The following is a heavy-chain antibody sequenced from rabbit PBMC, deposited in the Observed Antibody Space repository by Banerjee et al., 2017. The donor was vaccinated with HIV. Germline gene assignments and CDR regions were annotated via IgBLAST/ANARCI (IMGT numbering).Heavy chain of an antibody. V-gene: IGHV1S40*01. CDR1: GFSFSNKYV. J-gene: IGHJ4*01. D-gene: IGHD6-1*01. CDR2: INTSSGNT. CDR3: GRDRDGDAGYGSLAL. Sequence: QSLEESGGDLVKPGASLTLTCTASGFSFSNKYVMCWVRQAPGKGLEWIACINTSSGNTVYASWAKGRFTISRTSSTTVALQMTSLTAADTATYFCGRDRDGDAGYGSLALWGPGTLVTVS.